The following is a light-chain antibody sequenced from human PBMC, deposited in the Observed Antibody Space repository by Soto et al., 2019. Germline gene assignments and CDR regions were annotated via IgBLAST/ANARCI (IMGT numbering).Light chain of an antibody. CDR3: QQYNNWPLT. CDR2: GAS. CDR1: QGISSY. J-gene: IGKJ4*02. V-gene: IGKV1D-8*02. Sequence: IQMTQSPSTLSASVGDRVTISCRMSQGISSYLAWYQQKPGKAPELLIYGASTRATGXPARFSGSGSGTEFTLTISSLQSEDFAVYYCQQYNNWPLTFGGGTKVDIK.